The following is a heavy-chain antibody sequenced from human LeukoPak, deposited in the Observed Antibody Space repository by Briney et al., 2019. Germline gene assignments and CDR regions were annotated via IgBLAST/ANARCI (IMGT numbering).Heavy chain of an antibody. D-gene: IGHD3-3*01. CDR2: INPNSGGT. CDR1: GYTFTGYY. J-gene: IGHJ5*02. V-gene: IGHV1-2*02. CDR3: AKPRYDFWSGYTLDP. Sequence: ASVKVSCKASGYTFTGYYMHWVRQAPGQGLEWMGWINPNSGGTNYAQKFQGRVTMTRDTSISTAYMELSRLRSDDTAVYYCAKPRYDFWSGYTLDPWGQGTLVTVS.